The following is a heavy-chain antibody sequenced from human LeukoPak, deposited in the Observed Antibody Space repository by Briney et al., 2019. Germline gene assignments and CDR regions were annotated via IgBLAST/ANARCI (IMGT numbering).Heavy chain of an antibody. J-gene: IGHJ4*02. D-gene: IGHD3-22*01. CDR1: GLTVSSDY. CDR3: AREPIDG. V-gene: IGHV3-53*01. CDR2: IYSGGNT. Sequence: GGSLRLSCATSGLTVSSDYMSWFRQAPGKGLEWVSLIYSGGNTHYADSVKGRFTISRDNSKNTLYLQMNSLRAEDTAIYYCAREPIDGWGQGTLVTVSS.